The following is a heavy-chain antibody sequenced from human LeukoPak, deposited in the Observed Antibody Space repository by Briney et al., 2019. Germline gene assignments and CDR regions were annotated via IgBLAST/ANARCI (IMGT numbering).Heavy chain of an antibody. Sequence: PGGSLRLSCAASGFTFSSYAMSWVRQAPGKGLEWVSAISGSGGSTYYADSVKGRFTISRDNSKNTLFLQMNSLRAEDTAVYYCAKEKENYYDSSGDYWGQGTLVTVSS. D-gene: IGHD3-22*01. CDR1: GFTFSSYA. CDR3: AKEKENYYDSSGDY. CDR2: ISGSGGST. V-gene: IGHV3-23*01. J-gene: IGHJ4*02.